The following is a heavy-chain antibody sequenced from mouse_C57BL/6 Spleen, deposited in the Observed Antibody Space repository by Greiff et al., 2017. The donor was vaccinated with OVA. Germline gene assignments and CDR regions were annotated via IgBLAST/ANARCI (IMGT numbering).Heavy chain of an antibody. CDR2: ISSGGSYT. D-gene: IGHD4-1*01. V-gene: IGHV5-6*01. Sequence: EVQGVESGGDLVKPGGSLKLSCAASGFTFSSYGMSWVRQTPDKRLEWVATISSGGSYTYYPDSVKGRFTISRDNAKNTLYLQMSSLKSEDTAMYYCASLFGTAYYYAVDYWGQGTSVTVSS. J-gene: IGHJ4*01. CDR3: ASLFGTAYYYAVDY. CDR1: GFTFSSYG.